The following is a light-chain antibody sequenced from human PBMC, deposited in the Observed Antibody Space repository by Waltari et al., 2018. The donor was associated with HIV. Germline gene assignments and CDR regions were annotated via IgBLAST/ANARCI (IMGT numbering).Light chain of an antibody. CDR3: QQSNTSPWT. Sequence: EIRMTQSPSSLSAVIGGRVAITCRASQTIGTSLNWYQQKPGQAPKLLISSASTLQDGVPSRFSASGSGTDFTLTISDLQPGDFASYFCQQSNTSPWTFGQGTKVEI. CDR1: QTIGTS. CDR2: SAS. J-gene: IGKJ1*01. V-gene: IGKV1-39*01.